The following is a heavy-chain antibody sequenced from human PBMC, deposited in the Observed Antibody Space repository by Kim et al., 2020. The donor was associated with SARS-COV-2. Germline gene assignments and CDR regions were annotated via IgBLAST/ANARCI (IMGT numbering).Heavy chain of an antibody. D-gene: IGHD2-15*01. CDR2: IYYSGST. CDR3: SRDRVGNIGFDI. J-gene: IGHJ3*02. CDR1: GGSISSYY. V-gene: IGHV4-59*01. Sequence: SETLSLTCTVSGGSISSYYWSWIRQPPGKGLEWIGYIYYSGSTNYNPSLTGRGTISVDTSKNQFSLRLTSLTTADTAVYYCSRDRVGNIGFDIWGQGKMV.